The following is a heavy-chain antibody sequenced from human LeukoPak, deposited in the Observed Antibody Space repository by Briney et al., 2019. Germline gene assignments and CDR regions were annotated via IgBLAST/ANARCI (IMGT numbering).Heavy chain of an antibody. CDR3: ARAVAGFDY. D-gene: IGHD6-19*01. J-gene: IGHJ4*02. CDR1: GFTFNTYS. Sequence: GGSLRLSCAASGFTFNTYSMNWVRQAPGKGPEWVSYISSSRSTIYYADSVKGRFTISRDNAKNSLYLQMNSLRDEDTAVYYCARAVAGFDYWGQGTLVTVSS. CDR2: ISSSRSTI. V-gene: IGHV3-48*02.